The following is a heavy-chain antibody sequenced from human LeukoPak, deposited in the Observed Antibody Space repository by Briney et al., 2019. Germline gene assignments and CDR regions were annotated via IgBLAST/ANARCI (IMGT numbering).Heavy chain of an antibody. J-gene: IGHJ4*02. CDR3: AKGSTGSSHHFDY. D-gene: IGHD1-26*01. Sequence: GGSLRLSCAASGFTFSSYGMHWVRQAPGKGLEWVAFIRYDGSNKYYADSVKGRFTISRDNSKNTLYLQMNSLRAEDTAVYYCAKGSTGSSHHFDYWAREPWTPSPQ. V-gene: IGHV3-30*02. CDR2: IRYDGSNK. CDR1: GFTFSSYG.